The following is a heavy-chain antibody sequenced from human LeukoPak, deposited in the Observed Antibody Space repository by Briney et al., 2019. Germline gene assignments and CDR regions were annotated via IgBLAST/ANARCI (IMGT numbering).Heavy chain of an antibody. CDR2: IYNDGSTT. D-gene: IGHD4-17*01. V-gene: IGHV3-74*01. CDR1: GFMFSKSW. CDR3: AREKDDHGDPGPLDA. J-gene: IGHJ5*02. Sequence: GGSLRLSCAASGFMFSKSWMHWVRQVPGKGLVWVARIYNDGSTTNYADSVKGRFTISRDNAANTLFLQMSSLRAEDTAVYYCAREKDDHGDPGPLDAWGQGDPVTVSS.